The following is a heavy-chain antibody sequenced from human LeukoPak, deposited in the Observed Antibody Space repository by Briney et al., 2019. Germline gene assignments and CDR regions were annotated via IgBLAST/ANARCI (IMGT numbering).Heavy chain of an antibody. CDR2: INHSGST. CDR1: GGSFSGYY. J-gene: IGHJ3*02. D-gene: IGHD1-14*01. V-gene: IGHV4-34*01. Sequence: TSETLSLTCAVYGGSFSGYYWSWIRQPPGKGLEWIGEINHSGSTNYNPSLKSRVTISVDTSKNQFSLKLSSVTAADTAVYYCVVSGATGDTFDIWGQGTMVTVSS. CDR3: VVSGATGDTFDI.